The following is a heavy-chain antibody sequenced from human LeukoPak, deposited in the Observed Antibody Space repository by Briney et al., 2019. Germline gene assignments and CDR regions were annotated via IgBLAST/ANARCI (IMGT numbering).Heavy chain of an antibody. CDR3: AKLLTDYYDSSGYYYGIDY. Sequence: PSQTLSLTCTVSGGSISSGSYYWSWIRQPAGKGLEWIGRIYTSGSTNYNPSLKSRVTISVDTSKNQFSLKLSSVTAADTAVYYCAKLLTDYYDSSGYYYGIDYWGQGTLVTVSS. V-gene: IGHV4-61*02. CDR2: IYTSGST. D-gene: IGHD3-22*01. J-gene: IGHJ4*02. CDR1: GGSISSGSYY.